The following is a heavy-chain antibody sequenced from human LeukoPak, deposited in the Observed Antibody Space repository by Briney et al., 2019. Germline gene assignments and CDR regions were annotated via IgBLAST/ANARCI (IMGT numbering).Heavy chain of an antibody. CDR1: GGSISSYY. CDR2: IYYSGST. CDR3: ARHVDTAMALDAFDI. J-gene: IGHJ3*02. V-gene: IGHV4-59*01. D-gene: IGHD5-18*01. Sequence: SETLSLTCTVSGGSISSYYWSWIRQPPGKGLDWIGYIYYSGSTNYNPSLKSRVTISVDTSKNQFSLKLSSVTAADTAVYYCARHVDTAMALDAFDIWGQGTMVTVSS.